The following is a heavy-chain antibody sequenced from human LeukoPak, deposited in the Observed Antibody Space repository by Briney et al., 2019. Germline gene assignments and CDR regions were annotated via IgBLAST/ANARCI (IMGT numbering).Heavy chain of an antibody. CDR3: AKDQWFGDKSFDY. V-gene: IGHV3-23*01. CDR2: ISGSGGST. J-gene: IGHJ4*02. D-gene: IGHD3-10*01. Sequence: GGSLRLSCAASGFTFSSYGMSWVRQAPGKGLEWVSAISGSGGSTYYADSVKGRFTISRDNSKNTLYLQMNSLRAEDTAVYYCAKDQWFGDKSFDYWGQGTLVTVSS. CDR1: GFTFSSYG.